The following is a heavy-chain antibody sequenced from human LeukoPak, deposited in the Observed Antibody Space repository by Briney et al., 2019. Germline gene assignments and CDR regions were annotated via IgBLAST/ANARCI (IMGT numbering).Heavy chain of an antibody. V-gene: IGHV3-21*01. Sequence: GGSLRLSCAASGFTFSSYSMNWVRQAPGKGLEWVSSISSSSSYIYYADSVKGRFTISRDNAKNSLYLQMNSLRAEDTAVYYCVKFRGQLLSSYYFDYWGQGTLVTVSS. CDR2: ISSSSSYI. J-gene: IGHJ4*02. D-gene: IGHD2-2*01. CDR3: VKFRGQLLSSYYFDY. CDR1: GFTFSSYS.